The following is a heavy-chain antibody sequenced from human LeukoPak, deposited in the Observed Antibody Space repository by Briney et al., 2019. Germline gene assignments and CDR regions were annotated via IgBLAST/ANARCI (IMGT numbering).Heavy chain of an antibody. CDR1: GGSISRSIHY. J-gene: IGHJ6*02. Sequence: SETLSLTCTVSGGSISRSIHYYDWIRQPPGKGLEWIGDINSSGSTDYNPSLKSRVTISVDTSKNQFFLRLSSVTTADTAVYYCARHEWHPSMDVWGQGTTVTVSS. CDR3: ARHEWHPSMDV. V-gene: IGHV4-39*01. CDR2: INSSGST. D-gene: IGHD2-8*01.